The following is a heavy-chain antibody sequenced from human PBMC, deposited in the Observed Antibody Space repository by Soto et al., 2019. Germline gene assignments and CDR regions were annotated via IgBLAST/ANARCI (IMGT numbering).Heavy chain of an antibody. CDR2: IWYDEDNR. Sequence: QVQLVESGGGVVQPGRSLRLSCAASGFTFNTYGMHWVRQAPGKGLEWVAVIWYDEDNRYYADSVKGRFTISRDNSKNALDQQMKSLRGEDTAVYYCARDKGGGAVVPDCWGQETLVTVPS. CDR3: ARDKGGGAVVPDC. CDR1: GFTFNTYG. D-gene: IGHD6-19*01. J-gene: IGHJ4*02. V-gene: IGHV3-33*01.